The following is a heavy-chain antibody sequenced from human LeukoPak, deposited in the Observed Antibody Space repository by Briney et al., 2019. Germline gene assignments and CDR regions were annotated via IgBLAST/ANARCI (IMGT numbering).Heavy chain of an antibody. J-gene: IGHJ4*02. V-gene: IGHV1-24*01. CDR3: ATSYSGYDAFDY. CDR1: GYTPTELS. CDR2: FDPEDGET. D-gene: IGHD5-12*01. Sequence: ASVKVSCKVSGYTPTELSMHWVRQAPGKGLEWMGGFDPEDGETIYAQKFQGRVTMTEDTSTDTAYMELSSLRSEDTAVYYCATSYSGYDAFDYWGQGTLVTVSS.